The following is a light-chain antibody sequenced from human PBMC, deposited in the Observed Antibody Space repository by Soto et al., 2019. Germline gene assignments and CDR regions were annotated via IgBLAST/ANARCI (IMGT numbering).Light chain of an antibody. CDR3: QSYDSSLSGWV. CDR2: GNN. J-gene: IGLJ3*02. CDR1: SSNIGAAYD. Sequence: QSVLTQPPSVSGAPGQTVTISCTRSSSNIGAAYDVHWYQHLPGTAPKLLIYGNNNRPSGGPDRFSGSKSGTSASLAITGLQAEDEADYYSQSYDSSLSGWVFGGGTKLTVL. V-gene: IGLV1-40*01.